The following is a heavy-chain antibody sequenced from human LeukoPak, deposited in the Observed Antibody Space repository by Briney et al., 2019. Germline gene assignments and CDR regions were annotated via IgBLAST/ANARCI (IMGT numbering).Heavy chain of an antibody. CDR1: GLTFNIYD. CDR3: AKDRGPYIGIDNNWLHP. V-gene: IGHV3-23*01. D-gene: IGHD1-26*01. CDR2: ISGSGVST. Sequence: GGPLRLSCAASGLTFNIYDMNWLRQAPGEGLECVSDISGSGVSTYCADSVKGRFTTSRDNSKNMVYLQMNTLRAEDTAAYYCAKDRGPYIGIDNNWLHPWGQGTLVTVSS. J-gene: IGHJ5*02.